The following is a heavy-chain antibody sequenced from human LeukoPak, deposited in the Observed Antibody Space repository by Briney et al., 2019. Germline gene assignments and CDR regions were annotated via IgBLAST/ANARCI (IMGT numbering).Heavy chain of an antibody. D-gene: IGHD2-2*01. CDR3: ARGIVPAAFDY. V-gene: IGHV3-48*01. CDR1: GFSFSSYS. Sequence: GGSLRLSCAASGFSFSSYSMNWVRQAPGKGLEWVSYISGSSSRIYYADSVKGRFTISRDNAKTSLYLQMNSLRAEDTAVYYCARGIVPAAFDYWGQGTLVTVSS. CDR2: ISGSSSRI. J-gene: IGHJ4*02.